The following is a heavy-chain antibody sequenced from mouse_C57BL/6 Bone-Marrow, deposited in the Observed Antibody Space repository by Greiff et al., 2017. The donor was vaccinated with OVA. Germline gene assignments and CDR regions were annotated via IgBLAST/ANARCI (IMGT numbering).Heavy chain of an antibody. V-gene: IGHV1-55*01. J-gene: IGHJ3*01. Sequence: QVQLQQPGAELVQPGASVKMSCKASGYTFTSYWITWVKQRPGQGLEWIGAIYPGSGSTNYNEKFKSKATLTVDTSSSTAYMQLSSLTSEYSAVYYCARSLGNGSWGYWGQGTRVTVSA. CDR3: ARSLGNGSWGY. D-gene: IGHD3-1*01. CDR1: GYTFTSYW. CDR2: IYPGSGST.